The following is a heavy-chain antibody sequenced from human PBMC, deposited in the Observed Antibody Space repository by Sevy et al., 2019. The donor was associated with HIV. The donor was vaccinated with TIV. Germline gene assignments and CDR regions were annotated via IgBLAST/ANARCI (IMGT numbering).Heavy chain of an antibody. V-gene: IGHV3-48*02. Sequence: GGSLRLSCAASGFTFSSYSMNWVRQAPGKGLEWVSYISSSSSTIYYADSVKGRFTISRDNAKNSLYLQMNSLRDEDTVVYYCARGGFDTAMVNGVASDFDYWGQGTLVTVSS. CDR2: ISSSSSTI. CDR1: GFTFSSYS. CDR3: ARGGFDTAMVNGVASDFDY. J-gene: IGHJ4*02. D-gene: IGHD5-18*01.